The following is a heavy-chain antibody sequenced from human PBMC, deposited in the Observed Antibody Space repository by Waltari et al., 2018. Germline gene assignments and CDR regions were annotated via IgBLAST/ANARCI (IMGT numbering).Heavy chain of an antibody. D-gene: IGHD1-26*01. CDR3: ARRGAGYYYYMDV. V-gene: IGHV5-51*03. Sequence: EVQLVQSGAEVKKTGESLKISCKGSGYRFTSYWIGWVRKMPGKGLEWMGFIYPGDSDPSSSPSFTGQLTLAADKSIRTAYLQWSSLKASDTAMYYCARRGAGYYYYMDVWGKGTTVTVSS. CDR1: GYRFTSYW. J-gene: IGHJ6*03. CDR2: IYPGDSDP.